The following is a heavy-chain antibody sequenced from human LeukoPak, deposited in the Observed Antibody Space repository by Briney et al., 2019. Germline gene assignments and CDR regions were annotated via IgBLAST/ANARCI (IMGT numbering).Heavy chain of an antibody. D-gene: IGHD5-12*01. V-gene: IGHV4-61*02. CDR2: IYTSGST. J-gene: IGHJ5*02. CDR1: GGSISSGSYY. CDR3: ARGYHRAQNDVDIVATIELALPPAGVGCCWFDP. Sequence: SETLSLTCTVSGGSISSGSYYWSWIRQPAGKGLEWIGRIYTSGSTNYNPSLKSRVTISVDTSKNQFSLKLSSVTAADTAVYYCARGYHRAQNDVDIVATIELALPPAGVGCCWFDPWGQGTLVTVSS.